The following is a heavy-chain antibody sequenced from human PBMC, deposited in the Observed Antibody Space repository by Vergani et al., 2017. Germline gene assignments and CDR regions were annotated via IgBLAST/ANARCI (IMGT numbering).Heavy chain of an antibody. CDR1: GYTFSNNY. Sequence: QVQVVQSGAEVKKSGASVKVSCKTSGYTFSNNYMHWVRQAPGQGLEWMGIINPSGGHTNYAQKFQGRVTMTRDTSTSTVYMELSSVRSEDTAIYYCARGDYGILTGYRYWGQGTLVTV. V-gene: IGHV1-46*03. D-gene: IGHD3-9*01. CDR3: ARGDYGILTGYRY. J-gene: IGHJ4*02. CDR2: INPSGGHT.